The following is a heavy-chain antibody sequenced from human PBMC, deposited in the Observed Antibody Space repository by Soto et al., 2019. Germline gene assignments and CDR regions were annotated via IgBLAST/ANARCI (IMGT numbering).Heavy chain of an antibody. J-gene: IGHJ6*02. CDR2: IYPGDSDT. V-gene: IGHV5-51*01. CDR1: GYSFTSYW. CDR3: ARHGFYHFWTDNYYYYGMDV. D-gene: IGHD3-3*01. Sequence: PGESLKISCKGSGYSFTSYWIGWVRQMPGKGLEWMGIIYPGDSDTRYSPSFQGQVTISADKSISTAYLQWSSLKASDTAMYYCARHGFYHFWTDNYYYYGMDVWGQGTTVTVSS.